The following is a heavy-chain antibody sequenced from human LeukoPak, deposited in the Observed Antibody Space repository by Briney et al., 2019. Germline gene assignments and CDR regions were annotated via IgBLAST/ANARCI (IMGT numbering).Heavy chain of an antibody. V-gene: IGHV5-51*01. J-gene: IGHJ3*02. D-gene: IGHD2/OR15-2a*01. CDR3: ARRYFGAFDI. CDR1: GFTFSSYW. CDR2: IYPGDSDT. Sequence: GGSLRLSCAASGFTFSSYWMGWVRQVPGKGLEWMGIIYPGDSDTRYSPSFQGQVTISADKSISTAYLQWSSLKASDTAMYYCARRYFGAFDIWGQGTMVTVSS.